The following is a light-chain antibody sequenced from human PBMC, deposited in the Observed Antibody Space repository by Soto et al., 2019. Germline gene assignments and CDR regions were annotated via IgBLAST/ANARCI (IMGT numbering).Light chain of an antibody. CDR3: SSYTSSSPVV. CDR1: SSDVGGYNY. Sequence: QSVLTQPASVSGSPGQSITISCTGTSSDVGGYNYVSWYQQHPGKAPKLMIYEVSNRPSGVSNRFSGSKSGNTASLTISGLQAEDEAAYYCSSYTSSSPVVFGGGTTLTVL. J-gene: IGLJ2*01. V-gene: IGLV2-14*01. CDR2: EVS.